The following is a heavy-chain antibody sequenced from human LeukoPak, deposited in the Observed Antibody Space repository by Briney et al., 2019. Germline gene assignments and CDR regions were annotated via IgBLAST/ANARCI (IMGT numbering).Heavy chain of an antibody. CDR1: GFIFREYG. CDR2: IWHDGSE. Sequence: GGSLRLSCVASGFIFREYGLHWVRQAPGKGLEWVAVIWHDGSEYYADSVKGRFSISRDNSENTVSLQMNSLRDDDTAVYYCARDVLQGRDYDSLGYWGQGTRVTVSS. D-gene: IGHD3-22*01. CDR3: ARDVLQGRDYDSLGY. J-gene: IGHJ4*02. V-gene: IGHV3-33*01.